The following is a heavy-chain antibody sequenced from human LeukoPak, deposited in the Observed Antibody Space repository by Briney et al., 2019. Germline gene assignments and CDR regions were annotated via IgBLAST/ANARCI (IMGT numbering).Heavy chain of an antibody. CDR1: GGSFSGYY. Sequence: SETLSLTCAVYGGSFSGYYWSWIRQPPGKGLEWIGEINHSGSTNYNPSLKSRVTISVDTSKNQFSLKLSSVTAADTAVYYCARGRRQWGGSGSYYNGDYWGQGTLVTVSS. CDR2: INHSGST. D-gene: IGHD3-10*01. J-gene: IGHJ4*02. V-gene: IGHV4-34*01. CDR3: ARGRRQWGGSGSYYNGDY.